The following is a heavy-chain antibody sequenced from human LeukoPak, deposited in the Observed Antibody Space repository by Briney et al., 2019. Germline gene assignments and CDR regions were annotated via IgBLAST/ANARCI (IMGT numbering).Heavy chain of an antibody. CDR1: GFTFKNYG. CDR3: AKVSVGPLSRPTHVALYYGMDV. D-gene: IGHD2-8*01. V-gene: IGHV3-23*01. J-gene: IGHJ6*02. Sequence: GGSLRLSCAASGFTFKNYGMSWVRQAPGKWPEWVSAIGSSSASTFYADSVKGRCTISRDNSKNTVYLEMNSLRAEDTAIYYCAKVSVGPLSRPTHVALYYGMDVWGQGTTVTVSS. CDR2: IGSSSAST.